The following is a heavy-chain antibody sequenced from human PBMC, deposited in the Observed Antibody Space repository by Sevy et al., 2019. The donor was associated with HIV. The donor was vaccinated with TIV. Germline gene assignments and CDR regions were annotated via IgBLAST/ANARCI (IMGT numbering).Heavy chain of an antibody. CDR1: GFTFSSYS. CDR2: ISSSSSHI. V-gene: IGHV3-21*01. CDR3: ARDGYDVFLWFGELTPLGYYYDGKDV. Sequence: GGSLRLSCAASGFTFSSYSMNWVRQAPGKGLEWVSSISSSSSHIYYADSVKGRFTISRDNAKNSLYLQMNSLRAEDTAVHYCARDGYDVFLWFGELTPLGYYYDGKDVWGQGTTVTVSS. J-gene: IGHJ6*02. D-gene: IGHD3-10*01.